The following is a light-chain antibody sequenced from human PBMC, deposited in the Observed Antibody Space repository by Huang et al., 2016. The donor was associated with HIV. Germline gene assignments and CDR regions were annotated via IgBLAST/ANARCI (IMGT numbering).Light chain of an antibody. CDR2: GAS. CDR3: QQYNDWPRS. Sequence: EIVMTQSPNTLSVSPGERVTLSCRASQSIGNSLAWYQQRPCKAPRLLVYGASTRATGFPARFSGSGSGTEFTLTISSLQAEDSAVYYCQQYNDWPRSFGGGTKVEIK. V-gene: IGKV3-15*01. J-gene: IGKJ4*01. CDR1: QSIGNS.